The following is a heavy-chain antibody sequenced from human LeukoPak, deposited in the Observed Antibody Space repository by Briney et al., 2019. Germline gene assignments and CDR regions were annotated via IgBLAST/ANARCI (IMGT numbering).Heavy chain of an antibody. D-gene: IGHD3-10*01. CDR2: INHSGST. J-gene: IGHJ4*02. CDR3: ARRPPYYYGSGRPDDDY. Sequence: PSETLSLTCAVYGGSFSGYYWSWIRQRPGKGLEWIGEINHSGSTNYNPSLKSRVTISVDTSKNQFSLKLSSVTAADTAVYYCARRPPYYYGSGRPDDDYWGQGTLLTVSS. CDR1: GGSFSGYY. V-gene: IGHV4-34*01.